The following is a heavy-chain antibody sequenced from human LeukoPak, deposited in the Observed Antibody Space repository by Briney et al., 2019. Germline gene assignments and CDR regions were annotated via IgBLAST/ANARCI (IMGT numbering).Heavy chain of an antibody. V-gene: IGHV4-4*07. CDR1: GGSISSYY. D-gene: IGHD4-17*01. CDR3: AREYGDFDY. Sequence: PSETLSLTCTVSGGSISSYYWSWIRQPAGKGLEWIGRINASGRTNYNSDLKSRVTMSVDTTKNQFSLRVKSVTAADTAVYYCAREYGDFDYWGQGTLVTVSS. J-gene: IGHJ4*02. CDR2: INASGRT.